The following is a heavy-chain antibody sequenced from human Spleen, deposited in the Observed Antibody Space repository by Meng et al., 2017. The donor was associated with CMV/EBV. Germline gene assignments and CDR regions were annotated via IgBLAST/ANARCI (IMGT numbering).Heavy chain of an antibody. V-gene: IGHV3-11*04. CDR2: ISRDSTAI. D-gene: IGHD3/OR15-3a*01. Sequence: LSCAAYGFTFNYYMSWTRQAPGKGLEWISYISRDSTAIFYADSVKGRFIISRDNARNSLFLQMNSLRVEDTAIYYCAREWTGGSFDYWGQGTLVTVSS. J-gene: IGHJ4*02. CDR1: GFTFNYY. CDR3: AREWTGGSFDY.